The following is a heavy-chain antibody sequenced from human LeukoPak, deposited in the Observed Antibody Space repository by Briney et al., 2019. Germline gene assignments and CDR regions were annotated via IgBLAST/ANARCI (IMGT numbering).Heavy chain of an antibody. V-gene: IGHV3-7*01. CDR1: GFTFSLYW. Sequence: PGGSLRLSCAASGFTFSLYWMTWVRQAPGKGLEWAATIKPDGSEKYYVDSVKGRFTISRDNAENSLYLQMNSLRAEDTAVYYCARDSQQQLVHSFDYWGQGTLVTVSS. CDR3: ARDSQQQLVHSFDY. J-gene: IGHJ4*02. D-gene: IGHD6-13*01. CDR2: IKPDGSEK.